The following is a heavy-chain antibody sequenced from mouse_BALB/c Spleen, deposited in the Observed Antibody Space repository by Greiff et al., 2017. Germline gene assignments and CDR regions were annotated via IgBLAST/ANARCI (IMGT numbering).Heavy chain of an antibody. CDR2: INPDSSTI. D-gene: IGHD2-1*01. V-gene: IGHV4-1*02. CDR1: GFDFSRYW. Sequence: EVNVVESGGGLVQPGGSLKLSCAASGFDFSRYWMSWVRQAPGKGLEWIGEINPDSSTINYTPSLKDKFIISRDNAKNTLYLQMSKVRSEDTALYYYAREGGNYDWYFDVWGAGTTVTVSS. J-gene: IGHJ1*01. CDR3: AREGGNYDWYFDV.